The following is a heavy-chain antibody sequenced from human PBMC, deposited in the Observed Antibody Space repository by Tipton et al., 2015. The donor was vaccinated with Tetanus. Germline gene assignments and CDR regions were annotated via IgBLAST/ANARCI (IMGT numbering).Heavy chain of an antibody. Sequence: TLSLTCTVSGGSISSTSYYWAWIRQPPGKGLEWIAFIHHSGLAFSKPSLKSRVSISIDTSQNQFSLRLTSVTAADTAVYFCARNVYTVTNDAFDIWGHGTLVNVSS. CDR3: ARNVYTVTNDAFDI. D-gene: IGHD4-11*01. CDR1: GGSISSTSYY. V-gene: IGHV4-30-4*08. CDR2: IHHSGLA. J-gene: IGHJ3*02.